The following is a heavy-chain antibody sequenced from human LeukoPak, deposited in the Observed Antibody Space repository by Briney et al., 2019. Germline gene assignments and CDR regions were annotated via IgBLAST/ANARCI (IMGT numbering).Heavy chain of an antibody. Sequence: QPGGSLRLSCAASGFTFIDHYMDWVRQAPGKGLEWIGRIRNKANSYTTEYAASVKGRFTVSRDDSENSLFLQMNSLESEDTAVYYCARRNSVTQGLDNWGQGTLVTVSS. J-gene: IGHJ4*02. CDR1: GFTFIDHY. CDR3: ARRNSVTQGLDN. D-gene: IGHD5/OR15-5a*01. CDR2: IRNKANSYTT. V-gene: IGHV3-72*01.